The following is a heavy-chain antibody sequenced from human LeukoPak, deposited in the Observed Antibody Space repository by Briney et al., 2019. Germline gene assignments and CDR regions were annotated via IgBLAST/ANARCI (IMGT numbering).Heavy chain of an antibody. CDR1: GGSISSYY. CDR3: AREVSEGIYGDYVYYYYYMDV. CDR2: IYTSGST. Sequence: SETLSLTCTVSGGSISSYYWSWIRQPAGKGLEWIGRIYTSGSTNYNPSLKSRVTMSVDTSKNQFSLKLSSVTAADTAVYYCAREVSEGIYGDYVYYYYYMDVWGKGTTVTVSS. D-gene: IGHD4-17*01. V-gene: IGHV4-4*07. J-gene: IGHJ6*03.